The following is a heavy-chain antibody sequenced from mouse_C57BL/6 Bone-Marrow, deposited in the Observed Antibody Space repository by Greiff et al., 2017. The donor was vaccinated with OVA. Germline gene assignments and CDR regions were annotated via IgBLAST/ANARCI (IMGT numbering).Heavy chain of an antibody. D-gene: IGHD1-1*01. Sequence: QVQLKQSGAELARPGASVKLSCKASGYTFTSYGISWVKQRTGQGLEWIGEIYPRSGNTYYNEKFKGKATLTADKSSSTAYMELRSLTSEDSAVYYCAISGGSSFFDYWGQGTTLTVSS. CDR2: IYPRSGNT. CDR1: GYTFTSYG. J-gene: IGHJ2*01. CDR3: AISGGSSFFDY. V-gene: IGHV1-81*01.